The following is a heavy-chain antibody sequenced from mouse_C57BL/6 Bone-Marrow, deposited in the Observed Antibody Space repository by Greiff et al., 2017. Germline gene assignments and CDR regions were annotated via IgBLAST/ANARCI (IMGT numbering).Heavy chain of an antibody. J-gene: IGHJ3*01. D-gene: IGHD2-3*01. CDR1: GYTFTSYW. CDR2: FHPNSGST. Sequence: QVQLQQPGAELVKPGASVKLSCKASGYTFTSYWMHWVKQRSGQGLEWIGMFHPNSGSTNYNEKFKSKATLTADKSSSTAYMQLSSLTSEDSAVXYCARSRIYAGYYAWFSCGGQGTLVTVAA. V-gene: IGHV1-64*01. CDR3: ARSRIYAGYYAWFSC.